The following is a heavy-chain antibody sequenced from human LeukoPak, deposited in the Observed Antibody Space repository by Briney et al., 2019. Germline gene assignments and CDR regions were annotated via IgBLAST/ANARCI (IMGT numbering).Heavy chain of an antibody. CDR3: AISRRSGYCSSTSCYTDYYYYGMDV. CDR2: ITPIFGIA. V-gene: IGHV1-69*04. J-gene: IGHJ6*02. D-gene: IGHD2-2*02. CDR1: GGTFSSYA. Sequence: SVKVSCKASGGTFSSYAISWVRQAPGRGLEWMGRITPIFGIANYAQKFQGRVTITADKSTSTAYMELSSLRSEDTAVYYCAISRRSGYCSSTSCYTDYYYYGMDVWGQGTTVTVSS.